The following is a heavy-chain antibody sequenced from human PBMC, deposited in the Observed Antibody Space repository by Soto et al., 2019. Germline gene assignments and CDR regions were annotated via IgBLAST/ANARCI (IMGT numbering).Heavy chain of an antibody. CDR3: AKAGGDFWSGYFYYYGMDV. CDR1: GYTFTSYY. V-gene: IGHV1-46*04. D-gene: IGHD3-3*01. J-gene: IGHJ6*02. Sequence: ASVKVSCKASGYTFTSYYMHWVRQAPGQGLEWMGIINPSGGSTYYADSVKGRFTISRDNSKNTLYLQMNSLRAEDTAVYYCAKAGGDFWSGYFYYYGMDVWGQGTTVTVSS. CDR2: INPSGGST.